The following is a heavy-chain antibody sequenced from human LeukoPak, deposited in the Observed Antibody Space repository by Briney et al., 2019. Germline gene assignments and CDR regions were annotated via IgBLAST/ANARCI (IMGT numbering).Heavy chain of an antibody. D-gene: IGHD2-2*02. Sequence: PGESLRLSCAASGFTFSSYWMSWIRQPPGKGLEWIGEINTSGSTNYNPSFKSRVTISVDTSKNQFSLKLSSVTAADTAVYYCARGLIHRDFNCSSTSCYRGENYYYMDVWGKGTTVTVSS. CDR1: GFTFSSYW. J-gene: IGHJ6*03. CDR3: ARGLIHRDFNCSSTSCYRGENYYYMDV. V-gene: IGHV4-34*01. CDR2: INTSGST.